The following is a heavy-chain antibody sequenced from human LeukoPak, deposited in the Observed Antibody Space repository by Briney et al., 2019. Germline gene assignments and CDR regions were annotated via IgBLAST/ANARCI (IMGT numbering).Heavy chain of an antibody. J-gene: IGHJ3*02. CDR1: GFTFDDYA. CDR3: AKAARMGIAVTHGAFDI. Sequence: GGSLRLSCAASGFTFDDYAMHWVRQAPGKGLEWVSGISWNSNSMVYADSVKGRFTISRDNAKNSLHLQMNSLRPEDMALYYCAKAARMGIAVTHGAFDIWGQGTMVTVSS. V-gene: IGHV3-9*03. D-gene: IGHD6-19*01. CDR2: ISWNSNSM.